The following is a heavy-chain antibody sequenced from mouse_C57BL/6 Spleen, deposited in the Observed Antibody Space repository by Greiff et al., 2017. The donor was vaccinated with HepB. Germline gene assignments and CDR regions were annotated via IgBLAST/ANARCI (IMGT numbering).Heavy chain of an antibody. CDR3: ARGDYFDY. V-gene: IGHV1-42*01. Sequence: EVMLVESGPELVKPGASVKISCKASGYSFTGYYMNWVKQSPEKSLEWIGEINPSTGGTTYNQKFKAKATLTVDKSSSTAYMQLKSLTSEDSAVYYCARGDYFDYWGQGTTLTVSS. J-gene: IGHJ2*01. CDR1: GYSFTGYY. CDR2: INPSTGGT.